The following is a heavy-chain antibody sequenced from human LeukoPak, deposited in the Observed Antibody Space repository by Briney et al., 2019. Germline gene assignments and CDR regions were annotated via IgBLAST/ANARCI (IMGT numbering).Heavy chain of an antibody. CDR1: GFTLTSYG. CDR3: ARRLRSSGWTQSLQKRNWFDP. Sequence: ASVKVSCKASGFTLTSYGISWVRQAPGQGLEWMGWISPYNGNTNYAQKLQGRVTMTTDTSTSTAYMELRSLRSDDTAVYYCARRLRSSGWTQSLQKRNWFDPWGQGTLVTVSS. V-gene: IGHV1-18*01. D-gene: IGHD6-19*01. CDR2: ISPYNGNT. J-gene: IGHJ5*02.